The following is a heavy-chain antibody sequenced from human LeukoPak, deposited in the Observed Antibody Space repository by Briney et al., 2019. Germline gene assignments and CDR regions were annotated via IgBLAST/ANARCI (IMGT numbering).Heavy chain of an antibody. J-gene: IGHJ4*02. D-gene: IGHD3-10*01. Sequence: GGSLRLSCAASGFTFNNYGVSWVRQAPGKGLEWVSGIRSGVHTTHYADSVQGRFIISRDNSKNTLYLQMNSLRAEDTAVYYCAKATYGSGSHSVDYWGQGTLVTVSS. CDR1: GFTFNNYG. V-gene: IGHV3-23*01. CDR3: AKATYGSGSHSVDY. CDR2: IRSGVHTT.